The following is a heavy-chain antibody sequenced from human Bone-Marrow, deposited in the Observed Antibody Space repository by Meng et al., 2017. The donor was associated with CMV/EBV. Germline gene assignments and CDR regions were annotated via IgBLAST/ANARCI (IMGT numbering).Heavy chain of an antibody. CDR2: IIPIFGTA. J-gene: IGHJ2*01. CDR1: GCTFSRFA. Sequence: KSSGCTFSRFAISWVRQAPGPGLEWMGGIIPIFGTANYAQKFQGRVTITTDESTNTAFMELSMLRSEDTAVYYCARGPQGGNWYFALWGRGTLVTVSS. CDR3: ARGPQGGNWYFAL. V-gene: IGHV1-69*05.